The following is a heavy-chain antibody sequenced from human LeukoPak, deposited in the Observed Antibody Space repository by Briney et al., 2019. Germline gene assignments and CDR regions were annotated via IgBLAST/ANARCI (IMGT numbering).Heavy chain of an antibody. D-gene: IGHD5-12*01. V-gene: IGHV1-2*02. Sequence: ASVTVSFTGSGYTFTVYYMHWVRQAPGQGREWVGWINPNSGGTNSAQKFQGRVTMTRDTSISTAYMELSRLRSDDTAVYYCARWGYSGNYYGYWGQGTLVTVSS. CDR3: ARWGYSGNYYGY. CDR2: INPNSGGT. CDR1: GYTFTVYY. J-gene: IGHJ4*02.